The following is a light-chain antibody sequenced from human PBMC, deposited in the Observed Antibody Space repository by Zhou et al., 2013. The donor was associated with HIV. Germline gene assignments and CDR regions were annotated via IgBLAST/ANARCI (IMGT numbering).Light chain of an antibody. Sequence: EIVLTQSPATLSLSPGERATLSCRASQSVGNYLAWYQQKPGQAPRLLIYDASNRATGIPARFSGSGSGTEFTLTISSLQPEDFAVYYCQQYGSSPLYTFGQGTKLEIK. CDR3: QQYGSSPLYT. CDR2: DAS. CDR1: QSVGNY. V-gene: IGKV3-11*01. J-gene: IGKJ2*01.